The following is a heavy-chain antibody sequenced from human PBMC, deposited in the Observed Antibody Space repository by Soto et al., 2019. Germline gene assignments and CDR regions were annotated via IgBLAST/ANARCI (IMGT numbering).Heavy chain of an antibody. Sequence: SETLSLTCTVSGGSISSSSYYWGWIRQPPGKGLEWIGSIYYSGSTYYNPSLKSRVTISVDASKNQFSLNLSSVTAADTAVYYCVRHYTSSWIFQFWGQGTLVTVSS. CDR2: IYYSGST. J-gene: IGHJ1*01. D-gene: IGHD6-13*01. V-gene: IGHV4-39*01. CDR3: VRHYTSSWIFQF. CDR1: GGSISSSSYY.